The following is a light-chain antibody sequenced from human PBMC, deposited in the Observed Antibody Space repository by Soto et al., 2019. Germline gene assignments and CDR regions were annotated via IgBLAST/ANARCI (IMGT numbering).Light chain of an antibody. Sequence: EIVLTQSPATLSLSPGERATLSCRASQSVSSYLAWYQQKPGQAPRLLIYDASNRATGIPARFSGSGSGTDFTRTISSLEPEDFAVYYCQQRRNWPPHTFGQGTKLEIK. J-gene: IGKJ2*01. CDR3: QQRRNWPPHT. CDR2: DAS. V-gene: IGKV3-11*01. CDR1: QSVSSY.